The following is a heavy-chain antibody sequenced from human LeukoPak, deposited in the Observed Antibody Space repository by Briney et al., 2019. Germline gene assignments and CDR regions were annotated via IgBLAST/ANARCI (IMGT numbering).Heavy chain of an antibody. CDR3: ARGQDRPFYSDSGAKRGYYFDY. CDR1: GFTFSSYA. J-gene: IGHJ4*02. Sequence: GGSLRLSCAASGFTFSSYAMSWVRQAPGKGLEWVSAISGSGGSTYYADSAKGRFTISRDNAKNSLYLQMNSLRAEDTAVYYCARGQDRPFYSDSGAKRGYYFDYWGQGTLVTVSS. V-gene: IGHV3-23*01. CDR2: ISGSGGST. D-gene: IGHD3-22*01.